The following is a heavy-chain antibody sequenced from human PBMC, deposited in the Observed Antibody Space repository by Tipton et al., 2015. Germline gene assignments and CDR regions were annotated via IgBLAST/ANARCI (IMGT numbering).Heavy chain of an antibody. Sequence: SLRLSCAASGFAFDDYTMHWVRQAPGKGLEWVSLITWDGGSTFHAASVKGRFTISRDNAKNTLYLQMNNLRAEDTAVYYCARDLGGSNDYWGRGTLVTVSS. J-gene: IGHJ4*02. CDR3: ARDLGGSNDY. D-gene: IGHD2-15*01. CDR2: ITWDGGST. CDR1: GFAFDDYT. V-gene: IGHV3-43*01.